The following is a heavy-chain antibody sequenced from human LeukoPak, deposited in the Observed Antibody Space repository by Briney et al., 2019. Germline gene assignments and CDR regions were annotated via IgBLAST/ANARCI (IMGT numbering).Heavy chain of an antibody. CDR3: ARDRHDYVWGSYRPQYYFDY. CDR2: IIPIFGTA. Sequence: ASVKVSCKASGGTFSSYAISWVRQAPGQGLEWMGGIIPIFGTANYAQKFQGRVTVTADESTSTAYMELSSLRSEDTAVYYCARDRHDYVWGSYRPQYYFDYGGQGTLVTVSS. J-gene: IGHJ4*02. CDR1: GGTFSSYA. V-gene: IGHV1-69*13. D-gene: IGHD3-16*02.